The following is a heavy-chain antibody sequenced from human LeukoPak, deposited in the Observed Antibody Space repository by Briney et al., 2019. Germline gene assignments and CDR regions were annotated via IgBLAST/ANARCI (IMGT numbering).Heavy chain of an antibody. CDR3: ARHFRPNSGSYRWGFDY. J-gene: IGHJ4*02. Sequence: PSETLSLTCAVYGGSFSGYYWSWIRQPPGKGLEWIGEINHSGSTNYNPSLKSRVTISVDTSKNQFSLKLSSVTAADTAVYYCARHFRPNSGSYRWGFDYWGQGTLVTVSS. V-gene: IGHV4-34*01. CDR1: GGSFSGYY. CDR2: INHSGST. D-gene: IGHD1-26*01.